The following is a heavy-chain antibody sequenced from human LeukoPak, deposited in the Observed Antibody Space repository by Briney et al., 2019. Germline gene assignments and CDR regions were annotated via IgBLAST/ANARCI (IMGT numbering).Heavy chain of an antibody. V-gene: IGHV1-69*13. CDR1: GGTFSSYA. CDR2: IIPIFGTA. D-gene: IGHD2-2*01. CDR3: ARDQTVVVPAAIRGDYYYYMDV. Sequence: ASVKVSCKASGGTFSSYAISWVRQALGQGLEWMGGIIPIFGTANYAQKFQGRVTITADESTSTAYMELSSLRSEDTAVYYCARDQTVVVPAAIRGDYYYYMDVWGKGTTVTVSS. J-gene: IGHJ6*03.